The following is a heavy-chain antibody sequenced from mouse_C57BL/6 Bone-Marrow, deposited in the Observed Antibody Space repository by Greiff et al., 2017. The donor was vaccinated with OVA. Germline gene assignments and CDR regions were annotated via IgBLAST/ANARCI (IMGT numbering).Heavy chain of an antibody. Sequence: QVQLQQPGAELVKPGASVKLSCKASGYTFTSYWMQWVKQRPGQGLEWIGEIDPSDSYNNYNEKFKGKGTLTVDTSSSTAYMQLSSLTSEDSAVYYCARRYDGRNYFDYWGQGTTLTVSS. D-gene: IGHD1-1*01. CDR1: GYTFTSYW. CDR2: IDPSDSYN. V-gene: IGHV1-50*01. CDR3: ARRYDGRNYFDY. J-gene: IGHJ2*01.